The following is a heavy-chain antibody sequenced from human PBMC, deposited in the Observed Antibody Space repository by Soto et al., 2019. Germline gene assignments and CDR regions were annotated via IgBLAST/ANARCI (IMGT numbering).Heavy chain of an antibody. CDR3: ARTRSAWSDFHYYSLDV. Sequence: GGSLRLSCAASGFTFNSYGMHWVRQGPGNGLEWVAFISYDSTKTYYADSVKGRFTISRDNSNSALYVQMNSLTGEDTAVYYCARTRSAWSDFHYYSLDVWGQGTTVTVS. CDR1: GFTFNSYG. V-gene: IGHV3-30*03. J-gene: IGHJ6*02. D-gene: IGHD1-26*01. CDR2: ISYDSTKT.